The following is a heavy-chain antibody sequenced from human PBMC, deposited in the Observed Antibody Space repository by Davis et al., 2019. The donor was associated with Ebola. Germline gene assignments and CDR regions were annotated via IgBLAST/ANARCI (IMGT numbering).Heavy chain of an antibody. D-gene: IGHD5-24*01. Sequence: PGGSLRLSCAASGFTFSSYSMNWVRQAPGKGLEWVSSISSSSSYIYYADSVKGRFTISRDNAKNSLYLQMNSLRAEDTAVYYCARDWAGGWLQSDDAFDIWGQGTMVTVSS. V-gene: IGHV3-21*01. CDR3: ARDWAGGWLQSDDAFDI. CDR2: ISSSSSYI. J-gene: IGHJ3*02. CDR1: GFTFSSYS.